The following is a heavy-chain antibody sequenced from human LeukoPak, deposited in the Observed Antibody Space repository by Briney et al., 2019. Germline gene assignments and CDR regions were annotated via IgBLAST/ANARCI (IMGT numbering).Heavy chain of an antibody. Sequence: GGSLRLSCAASGFTFSSYSMNWVRQAPGKGLEWVSSISSSSRYIYYADSVKGRFTISRDNAKNSLYLQMNSLRAEDTAVYYCARDKGYFDWLSPFDYWGQGTLVTVSS. J-gene: IGHJ4*02. CDR3: ARDKGYFDWLSPFDY. CDR2: ISSSSRYI. V-gene: IGHV3-21*01. D-gene: IGHD3-9*01. CDR1: GFTFSSYS.